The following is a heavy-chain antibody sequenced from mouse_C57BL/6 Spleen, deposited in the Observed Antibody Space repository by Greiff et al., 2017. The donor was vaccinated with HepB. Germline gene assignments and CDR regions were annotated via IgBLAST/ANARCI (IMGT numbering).Heavy chain of an antibody. V-gene: IGHV10-1*01. J-gene: IGHJ4*01. CDR1: GFSFNTYA. D-gene: IGHD3-2*02. Sequence: EVKLVESGGGLVQPKGSLKLSCAASGFSFNTYAMNWVRQAPGKGLEWVARIRSKSNNYATYYADSVKDRFTISRDDSESMLYLQMNNLKTEDTAMYYCVRHLPTAQAKETCAMDYWGQGTSVTVSS. CDR2: IRSKSNNYAT. CDR3: VRHLPTAQAKETCAMDY.